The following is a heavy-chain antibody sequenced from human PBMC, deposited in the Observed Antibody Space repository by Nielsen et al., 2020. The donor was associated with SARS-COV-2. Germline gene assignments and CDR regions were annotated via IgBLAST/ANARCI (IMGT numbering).Heavy chain of an antibody. D-gene: IGHD3-10*01. CDR3: AKDNRGGY. CDR2: ISWNSGSI. Sequence: SLKISCAASGFTFDDYAMHWVRQAPGKGLEWVSGISWNSGSIGYADSVKGRFTISRDNSKNTLYLQMNSLRAEDTAVYYCAKDNRGGYWGQGTLVTVSS. J-gene: IGHJ4*02. CDR1: GFTFDDYA. V-gene: IGHV3-9*01.